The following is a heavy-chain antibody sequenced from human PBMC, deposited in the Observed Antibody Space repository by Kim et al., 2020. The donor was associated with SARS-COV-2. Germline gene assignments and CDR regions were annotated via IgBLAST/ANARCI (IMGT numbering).Heavy chain of an antibody. CDR3: ARELSYDSSGYYY. J-gene: IGHJ4*02. D-gene: IGHD3-22*01. Sequence: YAQKFQGRVTMTRDTSTSTVYMELSSLRSEDTAVYYCARELSYDSSGYYYWGQGTLVTVSS. V-gene: IGHV1-46*01.